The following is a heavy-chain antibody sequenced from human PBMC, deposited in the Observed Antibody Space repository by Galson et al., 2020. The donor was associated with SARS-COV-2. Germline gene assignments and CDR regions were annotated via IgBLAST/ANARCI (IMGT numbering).Heavy chain of an antibody. D-gene: IGHD3-16*01. CDR2: IYYSGST. V-gene: IGHV4-39*07. CDR3: ARDVPRMITFGGVRPNY. Sequence: SETLSLTCSVSGGSISSSSYYWGWIRQPPGKGLEWIGSIYYSGSTYYNPSLKSRVTISVDTSKNQFSLKLSSVTAADTAVYYCARDVPRMITFGGVRPNYWGQGNLVTVSS. CDR1: GGSISSSSYY. J-gene: IGHJ4*02.